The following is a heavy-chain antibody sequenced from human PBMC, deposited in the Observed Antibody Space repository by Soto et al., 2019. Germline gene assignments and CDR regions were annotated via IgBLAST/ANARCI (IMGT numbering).Heavy chain of an antibody. J-gene: IGHJ4*02. CDR3: AKNWNWGSLVH. CDR1: GGSISSGGYS. D-gene: IGHD7-27*01. Sequence: TSETLSLTCAVSGGSISSGGYSWSWIRQPPGKGLEWIGYIYYSGSTNYNPSPKSRVTISVDTPKNQFSLKLSSVTAADTAVYYCAKNWNWGSLVHWGQGTLVTVS. CDR2: IYYSGST. V-gene: IGHV4-61*08.